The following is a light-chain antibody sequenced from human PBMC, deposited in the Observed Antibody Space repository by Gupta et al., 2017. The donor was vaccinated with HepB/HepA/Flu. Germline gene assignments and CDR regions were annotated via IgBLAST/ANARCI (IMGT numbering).Light chain of an antibody. CDR1: ERVLYSCNSNNY. J-gene: IGKJ2*01. Sequence: DILMTQSPDSLALSLGERATINCKSSERVLYSCNSNNYLACYQQKPGQPPKVLIYWASTRESGVPDRFSGSGSWTDFTIAISSLQAEDVAVYYCHLDDTTPYTFGQGTKLEIK. CDR2: WAS. V-gene: IGKV4-1*01. CDR3: HLDDTTPYT.